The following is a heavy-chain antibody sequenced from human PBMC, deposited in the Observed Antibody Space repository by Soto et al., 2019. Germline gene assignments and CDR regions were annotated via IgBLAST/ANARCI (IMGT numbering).Heavy chain of an antibody. Sequence: TLSLTCTVSGGSISSGDYYWSWIRQPPGKGLEWIGYIYYSGSTYYNPSLKSRVTISVDTSKNQFSLKLSSVTAADTAVYYCARDAQWLDPQPNYYYGMDVWGQGTTVT. D-gene: IGHD6-19*01. V-gene: IGHV4-30-4*01. CDR1: GGSISSGDYY. J-gene: IGHJ6*02. CDR3: ARDAQWLDPQPNYYYGMDV. CDR2: IYYSGST.